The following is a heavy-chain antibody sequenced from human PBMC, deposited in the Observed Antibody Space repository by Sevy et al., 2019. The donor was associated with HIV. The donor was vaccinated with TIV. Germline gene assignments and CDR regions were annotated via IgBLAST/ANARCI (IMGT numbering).Heavy chain of an antibody. CDR1: GFTFTTSG. CDR2: ISYDGTNQ. V-gene: IGHV3-30*18. Sequence: GGSLRLSCAASGFTFTTSGMHWVRQAPGRGLEWVAVISYDGTNQNYADSVKGRFIISRDNSKNTLSLQMNSLRTEDTAVDYCAKAAIVAVTASPNCFDYWGQGVLVTVSS. J-gene: IGHJ4*02. CDR3: AKAAIVAVTASPNCFDY. D-gene: IGHD2-21*02.